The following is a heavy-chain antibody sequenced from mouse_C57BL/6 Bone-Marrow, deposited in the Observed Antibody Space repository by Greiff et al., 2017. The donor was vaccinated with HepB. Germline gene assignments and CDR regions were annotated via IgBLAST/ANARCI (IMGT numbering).Heavy chain of an antibody. V-gene: IGHV5-12*01. CDR3: ARHLRDYAMDY. CDR2: ISNGGGST. J-gene: IGHJ4*01. Sequence: EVMLVESGGGLVQPGESLKLSCAASGFTFSDYYMYWVRQTPEKRLEWVAYISNGGGSTYYPDTVKGRFTISRDNAKNTLYLQMSRLKSEDTAMYYCARHLRDYAMDYWGQGTSVTVSS. CDR1: GFTFSDYY. D-gene: IGHD1-1*01.